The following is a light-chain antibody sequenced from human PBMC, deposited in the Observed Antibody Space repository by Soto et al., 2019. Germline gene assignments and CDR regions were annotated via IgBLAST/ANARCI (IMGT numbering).Light chain of an antibody. Sequence: DIQMTQSQSSVSASVGPRVTISCRASQDISSFLAWYQQKPGEAPKIMIYAASTLQSGVPSRFSGSWSGTDFTLTISSLQTEDFATYFCQQLNSYPLTFGQGTRLEIK. V-gene: IGKV1-9*01. CDR3: QQLNSYPLT. CDR2: AAS. J-gene: IGKJ5*01. CDR1: QDISSF.